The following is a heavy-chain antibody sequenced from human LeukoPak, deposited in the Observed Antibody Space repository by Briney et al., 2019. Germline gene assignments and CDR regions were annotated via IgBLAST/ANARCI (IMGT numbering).Heavy chain of an antibody. J-gene: IGHJ4*02. V-gene: IGHV3-7*01. CDR2: INQDASEI. Sequence: PGGTLRLSRAASGFAFSTVWVNWYRQAPGTGRGGGGDINQDASEINYVDSVRGRFTISRDNAKNSLHLQMNSLRAEDTAVYYCATDRDNSDWQKRFDSWGQGTLVTVSS. CDR1: GFAFSTVW. D-gene: IGHD2-21*02. CDR3: ATDRDNSDWQKRFDS.